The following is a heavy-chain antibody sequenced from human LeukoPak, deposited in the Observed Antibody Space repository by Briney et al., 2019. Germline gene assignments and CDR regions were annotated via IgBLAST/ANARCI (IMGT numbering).Heavy chain of an antibody. CDR3: VRDPRKETDFWSGQY. J-gene: IGHJ4*02. CDR1: GFSFSTYA. D-gene: IGHD3-3*01. V-gene: IGHV3-23*01. Sequence: GGSLRLSCAASGFSFSTYAMSWVRQAPGKGLEWVSGITGSGGLTASGDRTYYADSVKGRFTISRDDSKNTLYLQMDSLRAEDTAVYYCVRDPRKETDFWSGQYWGQGTLVTVSS. CDR2: ITGSGGLTASGDRT.